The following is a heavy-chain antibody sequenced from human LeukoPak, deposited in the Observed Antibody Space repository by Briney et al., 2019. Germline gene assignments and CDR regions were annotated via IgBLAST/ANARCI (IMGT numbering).Heavy chain of an antibody. Sequence: SETLSLTCTVSGGSISSYYWSWIRQPPGKGLEWIGYIYYSGSTNYNPSLKSRVTISVDTSKNQFSLKLSSVTAADTAVYYCASWVAWFDPWGRGTLVTVSS. CDR2: IYYSGST. CDR1: GGSISSYY. D-gene: IGHD2-15*01. V-gene: IGHV4-59*01. J-gene: IGHJ5*02. CDR3: ASWVAWFDP.